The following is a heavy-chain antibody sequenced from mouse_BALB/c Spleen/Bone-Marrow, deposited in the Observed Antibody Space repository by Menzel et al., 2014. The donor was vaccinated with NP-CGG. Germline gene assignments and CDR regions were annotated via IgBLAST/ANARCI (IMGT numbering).Heavy chain of an antibody. CDR1: GFTFSRYV. Sequence: QLRGAGGGLVKPGGSLTLTCAVSGFTFSRYVMSWVRQTPEKRLEWVATISRGGSYTYYPDSVKGRFTISRDNAQNTLYLQMTSLRSEDTAMYYCARVNYYGSFDYWGQGTTLTVSS. CDR3: ARVNYYGSFDY. D-gene: IGHD1-2*01. J-gene: IGHJ2*01. V-gene: IGHV5-9-3*01. CDR2: ISRGGSYT.